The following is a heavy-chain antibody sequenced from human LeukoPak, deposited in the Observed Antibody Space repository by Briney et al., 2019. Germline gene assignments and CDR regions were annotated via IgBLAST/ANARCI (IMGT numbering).Heavy chain of an antibody. D-gene: IGHD3-22*01. CDR3: ARGLDSNGYYAP. V-gene: IGHV1-46*01. CDR1: GYTFTNYY. CDR2: INPSGDST. J-gene: IGHJ5*02. Sequence: ASVKVSCKASGYTFTNYYIHWVRQAPGQGLEWMGIINPSGDSTSYAQKFQGRVTMTRDTSTSTVYMELSSLRSEDTAVYYCARGLDSNGYYAPWGQGTLVTVSS.